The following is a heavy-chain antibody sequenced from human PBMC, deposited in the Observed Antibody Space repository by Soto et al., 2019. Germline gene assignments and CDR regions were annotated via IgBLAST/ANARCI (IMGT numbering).Heavy chain of an antibody. CDR1: DFSISSLYYY. V-gene: IGHV4-30-4*01. D-gene: IGHD3-3*01. J-gene: IGHJ6*02. Sequence: SLICTVSDFSISSLYYYWTWIRKPPGKDLKRIGCIYYSGGPYYNQTLKSRVTLSVDTSKNLFSLKLSSVTAADTAVYYCARGAGITIFGVVIVRDNGMDVWGQGTTVS. CDR3: ARGAGITIFGVVIVRDNGMDV. CDR2: IYYSGGP.